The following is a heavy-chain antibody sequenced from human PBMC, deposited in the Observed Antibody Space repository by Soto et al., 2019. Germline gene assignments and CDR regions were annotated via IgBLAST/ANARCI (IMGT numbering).Heavy chain of an antibody. V-gene: IGHV4-31*03. Sequence: SETLSLTCSVNGDSIKSGSVYWSWIRQSPGNGLEYIGYITYSGMTFQNPSLKSRVTMSVDTPKNQFSLEVRSVTAADTAVYYRARERQVGPSSGRFDPWGQGTLVTVSS. CDR3: ARERQVGPSSGRFDP. CDR2: ITYSGMT. J-gene: IGHJ5*02. CDR1: GDSIKSGSVY.